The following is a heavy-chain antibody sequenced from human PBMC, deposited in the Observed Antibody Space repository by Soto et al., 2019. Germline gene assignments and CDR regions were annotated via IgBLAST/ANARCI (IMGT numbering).Heavy chain of an antibody. CDR3: AAKLGTTHYFDF. D-gene: IGHD7-27*01. J-gene: IGHJ4*02. CDR2: IYHTGST. Sequence: PSETLSLTCSVSGDPLSSGSYYWTWVRQHPVKGLEWIGYIYHTGSTYYNPSLQSRLIMSIDTSKNQFSLHLYSVTAADTAVYFCAAKLGTTHYFDFWGQGSLVTVS. CDR1: GDPLSSGSYY. V-gene: IGHV4-31*03.